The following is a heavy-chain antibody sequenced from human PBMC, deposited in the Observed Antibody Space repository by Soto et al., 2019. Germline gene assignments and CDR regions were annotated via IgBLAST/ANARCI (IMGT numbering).Heavy chain of an antibody. D-gene: IGHD1-26*01. CDR2: IYYSGST. J-gene: IGHJ3*02. V-gene: IGHV4-59*01. CDR1: GGSISSYY. Sequence: SETLSLTCTVSGGSISSYYWSWIRQPPGKGLEWIGYIYYSGSTNYNPSPKSRVTISVDTSKNQFSLKLSSVTAADTAVYYCARVELRGGAFDIWGQGTMVTVSS. CDR3: ARVELRGGAFDI.